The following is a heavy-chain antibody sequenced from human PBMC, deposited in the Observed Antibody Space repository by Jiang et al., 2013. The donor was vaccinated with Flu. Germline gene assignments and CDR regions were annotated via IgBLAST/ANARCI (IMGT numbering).Heavy chain of an antibody. CDR3: AHSNLQLVWFDP. V-gene: IGHV2-5*01. D-gene: IGHD4-11*01. CDR1: GFSLGTSGVG. Sequence: KPTQTLTLTCTFSGFSLGTSGVGVGWIRQPPGKALEWLALIYWNDDKRYSPSLKSRLTITKDTSKNQVVLTMTNMDPVDTATYYCAHSNLQLVWFDPWGQGTLVTVSS. CDR2: IYWNDDK. J-gene: IGHJ5*02.